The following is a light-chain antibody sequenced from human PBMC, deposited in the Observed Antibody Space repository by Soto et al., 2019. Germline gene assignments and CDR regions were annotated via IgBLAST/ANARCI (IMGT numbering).Light chain of an antibody. CDR1: SSNIGRNA. CDR2: TND. CDR3: ATWDDSLDGPV. Sequence: QSVLTQPPSASGAPGQRVTISCSGSSSNIGRNAVNWYRQLPGTAPRLLIYTNDLRPSGVPHRFSASRSGTSASLAISGLQSEEGANSYCATWDDSLDGPVFGGGTKLTVL. V-gene: IGLV1-44*01. J-gene: IGLJ2*01.